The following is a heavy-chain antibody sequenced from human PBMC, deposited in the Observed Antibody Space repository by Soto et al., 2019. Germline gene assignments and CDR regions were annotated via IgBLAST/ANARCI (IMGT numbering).Heavy chain of an antibody. Sequence: QVQLVQSGAEVKKPGASVKVSCKASGYTFTRSGISWVRQAPGQGLEWMGWISTYNGDTNYAQTFQGRVTMTTDTSTSTVYMERRRLRSDDATVYYCGKEGVAPYCYCSMDGWGKVTPVSVSS. J-gene: IGHJ6*04. CDR1: GYTFTRSG. CDR2: ISTYNGDT. V-gene: IGHV1-18*01. CDR3: GKEGVAPYCYCSMDG. D-gene: IGHD5-12*01.